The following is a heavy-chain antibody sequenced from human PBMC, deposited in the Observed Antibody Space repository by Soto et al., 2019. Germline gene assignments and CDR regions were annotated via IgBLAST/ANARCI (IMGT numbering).Heavy chain of an antibody. J-gene: IGHJ4*02. CDR1: VGSISSYY. V-gene: IGHV4-59*01. Sequence: PSETLSLTCTVSVGSISSYYWSWIRQPPGKGLEWIGYIYYSGSTNYNPSLKSRVTISVDTSKNQFSLKLSSVTAADTAVYYCARVAPEGGATFDYWGQGTLVTVSS. D-gene: IGHD1-26*01. CDR3: ARVAPEGGATFDY. CDR2: IYYSGST.